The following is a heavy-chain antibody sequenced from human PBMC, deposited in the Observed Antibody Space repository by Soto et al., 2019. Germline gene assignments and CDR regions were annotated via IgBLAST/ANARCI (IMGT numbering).Heavy chain of an antibody. Sequence: GGSLRLSCEASGFTFETTALSWVRQAPGKGLEWVATISGTGLSKYYADSMKSRFIISRDNSRNTLYLQMNSLRAEDTAIYYCASAGSVNEHMWETHFWRQGTPVTVSS. V-gene: IGHV3-23*01. CDR2: ISGTGLSK. J-gene: IGHJ4*02. D-gene: IGHD1-26*01. CDR3: ASAGSVNEHMWETHF. CDR1: GFTFETTA.